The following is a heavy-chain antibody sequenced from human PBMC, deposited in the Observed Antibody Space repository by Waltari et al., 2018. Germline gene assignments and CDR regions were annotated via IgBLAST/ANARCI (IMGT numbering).Heavy chain of an antibody. Sequence: AEVKKPGASVKVSCKASGYTFTNYYMHWVRQAPGQGLEWMGIINSSGGSTSYAQKFQGRVTMTRDTSTSTGYMELSSLRSDDTAVYYCARDLLRVGAQTSVTMVRGLLEYWGQGTLVTLSS. CDR1: GYTFTNYY. V-gene: IGHV1-46*01. D-gene: IGHD3-10*01. CDR2: INSSGGST. CDR3: ARDLLRVGAQTSVTMVRGLLEY. J-gene: IGHJ4*02.